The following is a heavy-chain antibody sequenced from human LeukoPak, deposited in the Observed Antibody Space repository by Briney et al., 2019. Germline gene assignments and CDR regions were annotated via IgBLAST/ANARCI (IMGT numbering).Heavy chain of an antibody. CDR3: ARGSGPWSVEDNWNYVGGLHYYYYMDV. Sequence: GPSVKVSCKASGGTFSSYAISWVRQAPGQGLEWTGGIIPIFGTANYAQKFQGRVTITTDESTSTAYMELSSLRSEDTAVYYCARGSGPWSVEDNWNYVGGLHYYYYMDVWGKGTTVTVSS. D-gene: IGHD1-7*01. CDR2: IIPIFGTA. J-gene: IGHJ6*03. CDR1: GGTFSSYA. V-gene: IGHV1-69*05.